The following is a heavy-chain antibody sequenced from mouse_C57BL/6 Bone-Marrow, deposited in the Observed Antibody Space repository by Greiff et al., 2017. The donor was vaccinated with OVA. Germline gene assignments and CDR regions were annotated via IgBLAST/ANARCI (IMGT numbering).Heavy chain of an antibody. J-gene: IGHJ3*01. D-gene: IGHD1-1*01. CDR1: GYTFTSYW. CDR3: AAEGIRYYGSSGFAY. Sequence: QVQLKQSGAELAKPGASVKLSCKASGYTFTSYWMHWVKQRPGRGLEWIGYINPSSGYTKYNQKFKDKATLTADKSSSTAYMQLSSLTYEDSAVYYCAAEGIRYYGSSGFAYWGQGTLVTVSA. V-gene: IGHV1-7*01. CDR2: INPSSGYT.